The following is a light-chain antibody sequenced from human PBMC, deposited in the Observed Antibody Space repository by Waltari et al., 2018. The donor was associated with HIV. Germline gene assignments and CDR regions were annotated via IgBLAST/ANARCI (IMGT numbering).Light chain of an antibody. CDR2: GAS. V-gene: IGKV3-15*01. Sequence: EIVMTQSPATLSVSPGERATLSCRACQSVSSNLAWYRQKPGQAPRLLIFGASTRATGIPARFSGSGSGTEFALTISGLQSEDFAVYYCQQYNNWPITFGQGTRLEIK. CDR3: QQYNNWPIT. J-gene: IGKJ5*01. CDR1: QSVSSN.